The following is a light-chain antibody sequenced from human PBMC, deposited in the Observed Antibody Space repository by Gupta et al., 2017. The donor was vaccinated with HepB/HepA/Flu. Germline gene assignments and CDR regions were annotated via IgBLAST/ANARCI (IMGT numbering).Light chain of an antibody. CDR1: HNIINY. CDR3: QLSYSNLRCS. Sequence: DIQMTQSPSSLSASVGDSITITCRASHNIINYLNWYQQQPWKAPKLLIYAASTLHSGVPSRFSGSGSGTNFSLTISSLQPEDFATYYCQLSYSNLRCSFRQGVNMEI. V-gene: IGKV1-39*01. J-gene: IGKJ2*04. CDR2: AAS.